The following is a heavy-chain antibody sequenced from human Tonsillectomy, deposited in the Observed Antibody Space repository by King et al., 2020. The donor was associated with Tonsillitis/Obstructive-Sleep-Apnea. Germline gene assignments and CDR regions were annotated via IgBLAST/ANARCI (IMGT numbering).Heavy chain of an antibody. J-gene: IGHJ4*02. CDR1: GFTFDDYA. D-gene: IGHD1-7*01. V-gene: IGHV3-9*01. CDR2: ISWNSGII. Sequence: VQLVESGGGLVQPGRSLRLSCAASGFTFDDYAMHWVRQAPGKGLEWVSGISWNSGIIAYADSVKGRFTISRDNAKNSLYLQMNSLRAEDTALYYCAKARFPTGWNYDHGCDYWGQGTLVTVSS. CDR3: AKARFPTGWNYDHGCDY.